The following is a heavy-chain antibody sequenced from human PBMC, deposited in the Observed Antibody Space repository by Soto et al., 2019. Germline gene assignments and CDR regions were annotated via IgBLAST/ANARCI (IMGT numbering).Heavy chain of an antibody. J-gene: IGHJ6*03. CDR2: ISAYNGNT. CDR3: ARANSGSGWYPGYYYYMEV. CDR1: GYTFTSYG. V-gene: IGHV1-18*01. Sequence: ASVKVSCKASGYTFTSYGISWVRQAPGQGLEWMGWISAYNGNTNYAQKLQGRVTMTTDTSTSTAYMELRSLRSGDTAVYYCARANSGSGWYPGYYYYMEVWGKGTTVTVSS. D-gene: IGHD6-19*01.